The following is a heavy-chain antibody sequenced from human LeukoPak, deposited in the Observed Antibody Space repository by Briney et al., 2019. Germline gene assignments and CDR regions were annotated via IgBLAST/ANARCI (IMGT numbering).Heavy chain of an antibody. D-gene: IGHD2-2*01. J-gene: IGHJ3*02. CDR2: IIPIFGTA. Sequence: GASVKVSCKASGGTFSSYAISWVRQAPGQGLEWMGGIIPIFGTANYAQKFQGRVTITADESTSTAYMELSSLRSEDTAVYYCARGYCSSTSCYAPDAFDIWGQGTMVTVSS. V-gene: IGHV1-69*13. CDR1: GGTFSSYA. CDR3: ARGYCSSTSCYAPDAFDI.